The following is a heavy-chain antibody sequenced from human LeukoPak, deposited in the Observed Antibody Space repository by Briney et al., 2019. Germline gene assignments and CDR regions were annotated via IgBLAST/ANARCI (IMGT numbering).Heavy chain of an antibody. CDR1: GFTFSGAW. J-gene: IGHJ4*02. D-gene: IGHD3-22*01. V-gene: IGHV3-23*01. Sequence: PGGSLRLSCTASGFTFSGAWMTWVRQAPGKGLEWVSAISGSGGSTYYADSVKGRFTISRDNSKNTLYLQMNSLRAEDTAVYYCAKLISFGIDSSGYILDYWGQGTLVTVSS. CDR2: ISGSGGST. CDR3: AKLISFGIDSSGYILDY.